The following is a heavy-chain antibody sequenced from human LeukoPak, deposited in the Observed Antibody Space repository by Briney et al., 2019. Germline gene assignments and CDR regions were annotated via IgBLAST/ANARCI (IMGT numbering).Heavy chain of an antibody. CDR3: ARGTKTGYTGYDWNY. Sequence: PSETLSLTCTVSGGSISSYYWSWIRQPPGKGLEWIGYIYYSGSTSYNSSLKSRVIISVDTSSNQFSLILTSVTAADTAVYYCARGTKTGYTGYDWNYWGQGSLVTVSS. CDR1: GGSISSYY. D-gene: IGHD5-12*01. V-gene: IGHV4-59*01. CDR2: IYYSGST. J-gene: IGHJ4*02.